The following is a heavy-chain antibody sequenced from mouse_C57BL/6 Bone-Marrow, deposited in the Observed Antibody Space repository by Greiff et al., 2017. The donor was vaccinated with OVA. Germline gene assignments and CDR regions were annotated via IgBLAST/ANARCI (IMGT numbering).Heavy chain of an antibody. J-gene: IGHJ4*01. CDR2: ISNGGGST. CDR3: ARQDGYSYYAMDY. D-gene: IGHD2-3*01. CDR1: GFTFSDYY. V-gene: IGHV5-12*01. Sequence: EVKVEESGGGLVQPGGSLKLSCAASGFTFSDYYMYWVRQTPEKRLEWVAYISNGGGSTYYPDTVKGRFTISRDNAKNTLYLQMSRLKSEDTAMYYCARQDGYSYYAMDYWGQGTSVTVSS.